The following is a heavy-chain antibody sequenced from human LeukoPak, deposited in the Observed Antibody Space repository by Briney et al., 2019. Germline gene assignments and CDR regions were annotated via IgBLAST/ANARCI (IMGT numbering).Heavy chain of an antibody. CDR1: GGSISSSSYY. Sequence: SETLSLTCTVSGGSISSSSYYWGWIRQPPGKGLEWIGSIYYSGSTYYNPSLKSRVTISVDTSKNQFSLKLSSVTAADTAVYYCARIAAAGTNSVHYYYYGMDVWGQGTTVTVSS. D-gene: IGHD6-13*01. J-gene: IGHJ6*02. CDR3: ARIAAAGTNSVHYYYYGMDV. CDR2: IYYSGST. V-gene: IGHV4-39*07.